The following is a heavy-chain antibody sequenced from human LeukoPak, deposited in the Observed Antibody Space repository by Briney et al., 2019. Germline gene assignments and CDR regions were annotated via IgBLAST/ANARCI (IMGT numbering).Heavy chain of an antibody. CDR2: IYSAGST. D-gene: IGHD3-22*01. V-gene: IGHV3-53*01. CDR3: ARADTMIVVANAFDI. CDR1: GFTFSDNY. J-gene: IGHJ3*02. Sequence: GGSLRLSCAASGFTFSDNYMSWVRQAPGKGLEWVSLIYSAGSTYYADSVTGRFTISRDNSKNTLFLQMNSLRAEDTAVYYCARADTMIVVANAFDIWGQGTMVTVSS.